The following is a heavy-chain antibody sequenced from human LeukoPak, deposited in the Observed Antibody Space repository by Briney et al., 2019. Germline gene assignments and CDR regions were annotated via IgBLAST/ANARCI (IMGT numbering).Heavy chain of an antibody. J-gene: IGHJ4*02. CDR2: IYYSGST. D-gene: IGHD3-22*01. CDR1: GGSISSGGYS. Sequence: SETLSLTCAVSGGSISSGGYSWSWIRQPPGKGLEWIGYIYYSGSTNYNPSLKSRVTISVDTSKNQFSLKLSSVTAADTAVYYCARGWYDSSGYRFDYWGQGTLVTVSS. V-gene: IGHV4-61*08. CDR3: ARGWYDSSGYRFDY.